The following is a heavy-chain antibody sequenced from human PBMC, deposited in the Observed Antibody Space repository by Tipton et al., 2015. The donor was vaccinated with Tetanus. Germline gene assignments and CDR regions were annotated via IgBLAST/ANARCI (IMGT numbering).Heavy chain of an antibody. V-gene: IGHV4-31*03. Sequence: TLSLTCTVSGGSISSGGYYWSWIRQHPGKGLEWIGYIYYSGSTYYNPSLKSRVTISVDTSKNQFSLKLSSVTAADTAVYYCAGGEFWSGHPDYFDYWGQGTLVTVSS. CDR1: GGSISSGGYY. D-gene: IGHD3-3*01. CDR2: IYYSGST. CDR3: AGGEFWSGHPDYFDY. J-gene: IGHJ4*02.